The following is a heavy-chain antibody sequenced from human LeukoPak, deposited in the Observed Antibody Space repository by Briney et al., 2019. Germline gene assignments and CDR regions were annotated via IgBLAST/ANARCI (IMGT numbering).Heavy chain of an antibody. CDR3: ARIGYSSSSLDY. D-gene: IGHD6-6*01. CDR2: INQDGSVK. Sequence: PGGSLRLSCAASEFPFSNYWLSWVRQAPGKGLEWVANINQDGSVKYYVDSVKGRFTISRDNAKDSLYLQVNSLRVEDTAVYYCARIGYSSSSLDYWGQGTLVTVPS. J-gene: IGHJ4*02. CDR1: EFPFSNYW. V-gene: IGHV3-7*01.